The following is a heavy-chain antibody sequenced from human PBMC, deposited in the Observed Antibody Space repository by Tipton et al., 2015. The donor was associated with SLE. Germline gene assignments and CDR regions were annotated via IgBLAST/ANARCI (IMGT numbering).Heavy chain of an antibody. V-gene: IGHV3-21*04. CDR3: SKGDSSGYKKIDQ. D-gene: IGHD3-22*01. CDR1: GFSVNV. CDR2: ISGSSTYR. J-gene: IGHJ4*02. Sequence: GSLRLSCVASGFSVNVMNWVRQAPGKGLEWISSISGSSTYRWFADSVKGRFTISRDDAKNSLYLQMNSLRAEDTAVYYCSKGDSSGYKKIDQWGRGTLVTVSS.